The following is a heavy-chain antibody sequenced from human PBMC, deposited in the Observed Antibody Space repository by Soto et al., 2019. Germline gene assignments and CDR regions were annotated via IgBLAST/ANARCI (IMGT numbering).Heavy chain of an antibody. CDR2: IWFDGVKE. Sequence: VGSLRLSCAVSGFSFSTYAMHWVRQAPGKGLEWLAIIWFDGVKEYYAESVRGRFTISIDNSKNTVFLQMDTVGAEDSALYYCTRATFDVWGQGTTVTVSS. J-gene: IGHJ6*02. V-gene: IGHV3-33*01. CDR3: TRATFDV. CDR1: GFSFSTYA.